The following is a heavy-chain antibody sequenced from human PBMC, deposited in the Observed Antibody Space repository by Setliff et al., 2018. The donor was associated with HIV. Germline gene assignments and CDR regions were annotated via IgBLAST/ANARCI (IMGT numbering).Heavy chain of an antibody. Sequence: PSETLSLTCTVSGGSISVYYWSWIRQPPGKGLEWIGYIYYTGTTNYNPSLKSRVTISLDTSKNQSSLTLSSVTAADTAVYYCARERGWPPDYYYGMDVWGQGTTVTVSS. V-gene: IGHV4-59*01. CDR1: GGSISVYY. CDR2: IYYTGTT. J-gene: IGHJ6*02. CDR3: ARERGWPPDYYYGMDV. D-gene: IGHD2-15*01.